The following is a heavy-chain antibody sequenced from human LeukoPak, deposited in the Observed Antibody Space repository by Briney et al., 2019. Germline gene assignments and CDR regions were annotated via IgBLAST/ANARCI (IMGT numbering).Heavy chain of an antibody. V-gene: IGHV3-69-1*01. Sequence: GGSLRLSCVASGFTFSGYAMNRVRQAPGKGLELEWVSSISSGGDKNYADSAKGRFTISRDNAKNSLFLQLNSLRAEDTAVYYCAKGYGSGNYYSDYWGQGTLVTVSS. CDR1: GFTFSGYA. D-gene: IGHD3-10*01. CDR3: AKGYGSGNYYSDY. J-gene: IGHJ4*02. CDR2: ISSGGDK.